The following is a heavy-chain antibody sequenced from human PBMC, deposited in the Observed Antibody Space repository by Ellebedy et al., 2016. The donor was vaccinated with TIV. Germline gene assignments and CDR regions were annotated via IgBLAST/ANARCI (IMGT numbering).Heavy chain of an antibody. CDR3: ARVQVEPGYSYAHFDY. CDR2: ISGSGGST. Sequence: GGSLRLXXAASGFTFSSYAMSWVRQAPGKGLEWVSAISGSGGSTYYADSVKGRFTISRDNAKNSLYLQMNSLRAEDTAVYYCARVQVEPGYSYAHFDYWGQGTLVTVSS. V-gene: IGHV3-23*01. D-gene: IGHD5-18*01. CDR1: GFTFSSYA. J-gene: IGHJ4*02.